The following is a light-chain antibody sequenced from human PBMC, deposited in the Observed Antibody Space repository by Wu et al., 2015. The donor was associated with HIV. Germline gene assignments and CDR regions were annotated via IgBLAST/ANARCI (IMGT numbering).Light chain of an antibody. CDR2: AAS. V-gene: IGKV3-20*01. Sequence: EIVLTQSPGTLSLSPGERATLSRRASQSINSNSLAWYQQKPGQAPRLLIYAASDRATDIPDRFSGSGSGTDFTLTINRVEPEDFAVYYCQQYSSSAITFGGGTKVEIK. CDR3: QQYSSSAIT. J-gene: IGKJ4*01. CDR1: QSINSNS.